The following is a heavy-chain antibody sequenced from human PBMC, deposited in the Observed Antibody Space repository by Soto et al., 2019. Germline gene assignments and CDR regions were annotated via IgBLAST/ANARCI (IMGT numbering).Heavy chain of an antibody. Sequence: QVQLQESGPGLVKPSQTLSLTCTVSGGSISSGGYYWSWIRQHPGKGLEWIGYIYYSGSTYYNPSLESRVTISVDTSKNQFSLKLSSVTAADTAVYYCARDRGYSGYATGDYFDYWGQGTLVTVSS. CDR2: IYYSGST. J-gene: IGHJ4*02. CDR3: ARDRGYSGYATGDYFDY. CDR1: GGSISSGGYY. D-gene: IGHD5-12*01. V-gene: IGHV4-31*03.